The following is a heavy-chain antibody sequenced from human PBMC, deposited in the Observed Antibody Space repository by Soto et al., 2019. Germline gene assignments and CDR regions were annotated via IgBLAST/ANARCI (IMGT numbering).Heavy chain of an antibody. CDR2: IYPGDSET. CDR1: GLSFSHYG. CDR3: ATQEGRLSGWFDP. J-gene: IGHJ5*02. V-gene: IGHV5-51*01. D-gene: IGHD2-21*02. Sequence: GASLKISCTASGLSFSHYGIGWVRLMPGKGLEWMGIIYPGDSETRYSPSFQGQVTISADKSISTAYLQWSSLKASDTAMYYCATQEGRLSGWFDPWGQGTLVTVSS.